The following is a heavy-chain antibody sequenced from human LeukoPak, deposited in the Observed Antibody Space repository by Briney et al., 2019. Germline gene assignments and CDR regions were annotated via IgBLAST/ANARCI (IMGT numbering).Heavy chain of an antibody. Sequence: GGSLRLSCAASGFTFSNYNMNWVRQPPGKGLQWVSYISSSNIIYYADSVKGRFTISRDNAKNPLFLQMNSLRAEDTAVYYCARDFAREFTIDYWGQGTLVTVSS. J-gene: IGHJ4*02. CDR3: ARDFAREFTIDY. CDR2: ISSSNII. D-gene: IGHD3-10*01. CDR1: GFTFSNYN. V-gene: IGHV3-48*01.